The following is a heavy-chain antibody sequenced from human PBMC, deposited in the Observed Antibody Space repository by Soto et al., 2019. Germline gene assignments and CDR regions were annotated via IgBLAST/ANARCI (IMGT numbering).Heavy chain of an antibody. D-gene: IGHD4-4*01. CDR1: GGTFSSYA. CDR2: IIPIFGTA. CDR3: ARDGGVYDYSPFDY. V-gene: IGHV1-69*12. J-gene: IGHJ4*02. Sequence: QVQLVQSGAEVKKPGSSVKVSCKASGGTFSSYAISWVRQAPGQGLEWMGGIIPIFGTADYAQKFQGRVTITAHESTSAGYMELSSLGSEDTAVYYCARDGGVYDYSPFDYWGQGTLVTVSS.